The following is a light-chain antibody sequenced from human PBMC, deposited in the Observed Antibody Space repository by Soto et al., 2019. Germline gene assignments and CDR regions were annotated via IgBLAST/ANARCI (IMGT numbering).Light chain of an antibody. CDR3: QVWDSSTAV. CDR1: NIGSKN. Sequence: SYELTQPISVSVALGQTARITCGGNNIGSKNVHWYQQKPGQAPVLVIYRDSNRPSGIPERFSGSNSGNTATLTISGAQAGDEADYYCQVWDSSTAVFGTGTKLTVL. V-gene: IGLV3-9*01. CDR2: RDS. J-gene: IGLJ1*01.